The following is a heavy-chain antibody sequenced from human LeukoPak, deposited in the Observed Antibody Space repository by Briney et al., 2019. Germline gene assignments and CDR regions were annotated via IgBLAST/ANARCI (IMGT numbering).Heavy chain of an antibody. V-gene: IGHV3-21*01. Sequence: GGSLRLSCAASGFTFSSYSMNWVRQAPGKGLEWVSCISTSSSYIYYADSVKGRFTISRDNAKNSLYLQMNSLRAEDTAVYYCARVGEKAFHLWPEIDYWGQGALVTVSS. J-gene: IGHJ4*02. D-gene: IGHD5-24*01. CDR2: ISTSSSYI. CDR3: ARVGEKAFHLWPEIDY. CDR1: GFTFSSYS.